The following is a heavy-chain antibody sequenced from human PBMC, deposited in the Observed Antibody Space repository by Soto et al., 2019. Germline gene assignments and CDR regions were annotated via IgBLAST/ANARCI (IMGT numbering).Heavy chain of an antibody. J-gene: IGHJ4*02. CDR1: GFIFSSYS. CDR2: ISTRSSTI. D-gene: IGHD6-19*01. Sequence: EVQLVESGGNLIQPGGSLRLSCAASGFIFSSYSMNWVRQAPGRGLEWVSYISTRSSTIYYADSVKGRFTISRDNAKNSLYLQMNSLRAEDMTVYYCSRLGNGWIFDDWGQGPLVTVSS. CDR3: SRLGNGWIFDD. V-gene: IGHV3-48*01.